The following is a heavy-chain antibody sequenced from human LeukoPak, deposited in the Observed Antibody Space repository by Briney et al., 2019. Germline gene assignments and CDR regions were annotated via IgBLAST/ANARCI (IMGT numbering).Heavy chain of an antibody. J-gene: IGHJ6*01. CDR1: GFMFRTYA. CDR2: ISGEGGST. CDR3: AKMKGHPLPKYYMDV. Sequence: GGSLRLSCAASGFMFRTYAMSWVRQAPGKGLEWVSGISGEGGSTYYADSVKGRFTISRDNSKNTLYLEMNSLRAEDTAIYYCAKMKGHPLPKYYMDVWGQGTTVTVSS. V-gene: IGHV3-23*01. D-gene: IGHD1-26*01.